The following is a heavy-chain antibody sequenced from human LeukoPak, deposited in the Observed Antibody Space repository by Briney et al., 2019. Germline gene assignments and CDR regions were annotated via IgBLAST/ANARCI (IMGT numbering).Heavy chain of an antibody. CDR3: ARDFPLRF. CDR2: IKEDGSEK. J-gene: IGHJ4*02. Sequence: GGSLRLSCAASGFTFSSYWMNWVRQAPGKGLEWVANIKEDGSEKNYVDSVKGRFTSSRDNAKNSLYLQMSSLRAEDTAVYYCARDFPLRFWGEGTLVTVSS. CDR1: GFTFSSYW. V-gene: IGHV3-7*05.